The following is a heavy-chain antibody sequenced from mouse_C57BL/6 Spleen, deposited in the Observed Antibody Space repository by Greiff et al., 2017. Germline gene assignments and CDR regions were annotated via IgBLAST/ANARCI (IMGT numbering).Heavy chain of an antibody. D-gene: IGHD2-4*01. V-gene: IGHV1-4*01. Sequence: VQLQQSGAELARPGASVKMSCKASGYNFTGYTMHWVKQRPGQGLEWIGYINPSSGYTKYNQKFKDKATLTADKSSSTAYMQLSSLSSEDSAIYYCARGLDYDYGYAMDYWGQGTSVTVSS. J-gene: IGHJ4*01. CDR2: INPSSGYT. CDR3: ARGLDYDYGYAMDY. CDR1: GYNFTGYT.